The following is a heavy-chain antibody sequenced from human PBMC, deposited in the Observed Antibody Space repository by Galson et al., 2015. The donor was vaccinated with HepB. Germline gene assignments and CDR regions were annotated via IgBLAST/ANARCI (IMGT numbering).Heavy chain of an antibody. CDR2: ISYDGSTQ. V-gene: IGHV3-30*18. Sequence: SLRLSCSASRFTLRSYAMHWVRQAPGKGLEWVSVISYDGSTQYYRDSVKGRFTISRDNSKNTLFLQMHSLRLEDTAVYYCVKEAAFILCTTTDCFDYLDYWGQGTLVTVSS. CDR1: RFTLRSYA. D-gene: IGHD2/OR15-2a*01. CDR3: VKEAAFILCTTTDCFDYLDY. J-gene: IGHJ4*02.